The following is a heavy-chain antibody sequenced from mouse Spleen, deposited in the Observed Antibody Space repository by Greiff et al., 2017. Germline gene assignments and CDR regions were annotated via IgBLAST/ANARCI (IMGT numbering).Heavy chain of an antibody. D-gene: IGHD1-1*01. CDR2: ISSGGGNT. Sequence: EVKLVESGGGLVKLGGSLKLSCAASGFTFSSYAMSWVRQTPEKRLEWVATISSGGGNTYYPDSVKGRFTISRDNAKNTLYLQMSSLKSEDTAMYYCASSITTVVEDDWGQGTTLTVSS. CDR1: GFTFSSYA. J-gene: IGHJ2*01. CDR3: ASSITTVVEDD. V-gene: IGHV5-9*04.